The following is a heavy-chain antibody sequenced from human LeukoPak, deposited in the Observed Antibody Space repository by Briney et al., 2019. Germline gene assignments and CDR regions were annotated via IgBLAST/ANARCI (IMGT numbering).Heavy chain of an antibody. J-gene: IGHJ4*02. Sequence: ASVKVSCKASGYTFTGYYIHWVRQAPGQGLEWMGWINPNSGGTNCAQKFQGRVTMTRDTSISTAYMELSRLRSDDTAVYYCARGTKFSTFDIVVVPFDYWGQGTLVIVSS. CDR3: ARGTKFSTFDIVVVPFDY. D-gene: IGHD2-2*01. CDR2: INPNSGGT. CDR1: GYTFTGYY. V-gene: IGHV1-2*02.